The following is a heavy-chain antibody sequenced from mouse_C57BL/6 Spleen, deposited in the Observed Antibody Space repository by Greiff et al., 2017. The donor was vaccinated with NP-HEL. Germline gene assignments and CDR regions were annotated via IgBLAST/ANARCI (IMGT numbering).Heavy chain of an antibody. CDR3: ASGITTLDY. D-gene: IGHD1-1*01. J-gene: IGHJ2*01. V-gene: IGHV1-82*01. CDR2: IYPGDGDT. CDR1: GYAFSSSW. Sequence: QVQLQQSGPELVKPGASVKISCKASGYAFSSSWMNWVKQRPGKGLEWIGRIYPGDGDTNYNGKFKGKATLTADKSSSTAYMQLSSLTSEDSAVYFCASGITTLDYWGQGTTLTVSS.